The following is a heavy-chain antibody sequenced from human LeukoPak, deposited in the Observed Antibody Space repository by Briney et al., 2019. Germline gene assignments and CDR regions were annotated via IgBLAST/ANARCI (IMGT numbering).Heavy chain of an antibody. CDR1: GYTFTGYY. D-gene: IGHD1-26*01. J-gene: IGHJ3*02. V-gene: IGHV1-2*02. Sequence: ASVKVSCKASGYTFTGYYMHWVRQAPGQGLEFLGWITPDSGGTNYAQRFQGRVTMTRDTSISTAYMELISLTSDDTAVYFCAREVGINAFDIWGQGTMVTVSS. CDR3: AREVGINAFDI. CDR2: ITPDSGGT.